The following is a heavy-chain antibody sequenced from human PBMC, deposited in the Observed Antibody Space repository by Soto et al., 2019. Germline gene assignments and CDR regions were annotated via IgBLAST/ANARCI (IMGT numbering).Heavy chain of an antibody. Sequence: PGESLKISCMGSGYSFAGYWITWVRQKPGKGLEWMGRIDPSDSQTYYSPSFRGHVTISVTKSITTVFLQWSSLRASDTAMYYCARQIYDSDTGPNFQYYFDSWGQGTTVAVSS. V-gene: IGHV5-10-1*01. CDR1: GYSFAGYW. D-gene: IGHD3-22*01. CDR3: ARQIYDSDTGPNFQYYFDS. J-gene: IGHJ4*02. CDR2: IDPSDSQT.